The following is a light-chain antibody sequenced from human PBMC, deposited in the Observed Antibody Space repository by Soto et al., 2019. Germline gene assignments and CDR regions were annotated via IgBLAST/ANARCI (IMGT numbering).Light chain of an antibody. V-gene: IGLV1-44*01. Sequence: QSVLTQPPSASGTPGQRVTISCSGSSSNIESNTVNWYQQLPGTAPKLLIYTVNQRPSGVPDRFSGSKSGTSASLAISGLQYEDEADYYCAAWDDSLNGVVFGGGTKLTVL. CDR3: AAWDDSLNGVV. CDR1: SSNIESNT. J-gene: IGLJ2*01. CDR2: TVN.